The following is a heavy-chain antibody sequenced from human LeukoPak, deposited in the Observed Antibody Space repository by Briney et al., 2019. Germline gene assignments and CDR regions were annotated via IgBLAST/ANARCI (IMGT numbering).Heavy chain of an antibody. CDR1: GGPINIHY. D-gene: IGHD3-16*01. CDR2: VYYSGST. Sequence: PSETLSLTCTVSGGPINIHYWSWIRQPPGKGLEWIGYVYYSGSTNKNASLKSRVTISVDPSKNQLSLKLSSVTAADTAFYYSARGLGGVNIFDSWGQGTLVTVSA. J-gene: IGHJ4*02. CDR3: ARGLGGVNIFDS. V-gene: IGHV4-59*11.